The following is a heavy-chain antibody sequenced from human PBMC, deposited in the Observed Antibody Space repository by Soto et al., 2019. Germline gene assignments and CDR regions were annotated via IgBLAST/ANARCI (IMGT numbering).Heavy chain of an antibody. CDR1: GGTFSSYT. J-gene: IGHJ4*02. CDR2: IIPILGIA. V-gene: IGHV1-69*02. D-gene: IGHD1-26*01. Sequence: QVQLVQSGAEVKKPGSSVKVSCKASGGTFSSYTISWVRQAPGQGLEWMGRIIPILGIANYAEQFQGRVTITADKYTSTAYMELSSLSAEDTAVYYCASLEESLESSDRWGQGTLVTVSS. CDR3: ASLEESLESSDR.